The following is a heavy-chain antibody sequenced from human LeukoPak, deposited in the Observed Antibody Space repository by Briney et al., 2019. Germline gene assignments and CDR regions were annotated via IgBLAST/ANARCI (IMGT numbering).Heavy chain of an antibody. CDR2: VYSGGST. Sequence: GGSLGLSCAASGFTVSTNYMSWVRQAPGKGLEWVSVVYSGGSTYYADSVKGRFTMSRDNSKNTLYLQMNSLRTDDTAVYYCARDPDNSAYYFNYWGQGTLVTVSS. D-gene: IGHD3-22*01. CDR1: GFTVSTNY. V-gene: IGHV3-66*01. CDR3: ARDPDNSAYYFNY. J-gene: IGHJ4*02.